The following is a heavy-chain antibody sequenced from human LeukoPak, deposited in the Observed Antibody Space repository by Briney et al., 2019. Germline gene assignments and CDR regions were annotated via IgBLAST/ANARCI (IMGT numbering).Heavy chain of an antibody. J-gene: IGHJ3*02. D-gene: IGHD6-19*01. Sequence: ASVKVACQASGYSFTSYDLNWVRQATGQGLEWMGWMNPNSGNTGYAQKFQGRVTMTRNTSISTAYMDLSSLRSEDTAVYYCARAVGYTSGYYAFAIWGQGTVVTVSS. CDR1: GYSFTSYD. V-gene: IGHV1-8*01. CDR3: ARAVGYTSGYYAFAI. CDR2: MNPNSGNT.